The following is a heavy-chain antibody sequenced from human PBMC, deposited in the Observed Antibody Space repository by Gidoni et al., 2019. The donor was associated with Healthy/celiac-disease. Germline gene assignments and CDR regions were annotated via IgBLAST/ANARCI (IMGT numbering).Heavy chain of an antibody. CDR1: GFTFSDSY. V-gene: IGHV3-11*01. D-gene: IGHD4-17*01. CDR3: AREMTGDYGIHGLLFDAFDI. J-gene: IGHJ3*02. Sequence: QVQLVESGGGLVKPGGSLRLSCAASGFTFSDSYMSWIRQAPGKGLEWVSYISSSGSTIYYADSVKGRFTISRDNAKNSLYLQMNSLRAEDTAVYYCAREMTGDYGIHGLLFDAFDIWGQGTMVTVSS. CDR2: ISSSGSTI.